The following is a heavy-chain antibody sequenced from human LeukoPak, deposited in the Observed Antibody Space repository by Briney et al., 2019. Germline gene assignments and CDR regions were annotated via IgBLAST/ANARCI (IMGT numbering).Heavy chain of an antibody. CDR2: INPSGGST. D-gene: IGHD6-19*01. J-gene: IGHJ4*02. V-gene: IGHV1-46*01. CDR1: GYTFSSFY. CDR3: ARTSSGWLDY. Sequence: ASVKVSCKASGYTFSSFYIHWVRQAPELGLEWMGIINPSGGSTTYAQEFQGRVTMARDMSTSTVYMELSSLRSEDTAMYYCARTSSGWLDYWGQGTLVTVSS.